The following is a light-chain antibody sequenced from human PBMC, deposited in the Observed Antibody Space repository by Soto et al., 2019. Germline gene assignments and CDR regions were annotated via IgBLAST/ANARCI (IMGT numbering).Light chain of an antibody. CDR3: QQRSNWPPIT. J-gene: IGKJ5*01. CDR2: DAS. V-gene: IGKV3-11*01. CDR1: QSVSSY. Sequence: EMVMTQVSVTLSVSPGGSATLSCRASQSVSSYLAWYQQKPGQAPTLLLYDASTRATGIPARFSGSGSGTDFTLTIRSLEPEDFAVYYCQQRSNWPPITFGQGTRLEI.